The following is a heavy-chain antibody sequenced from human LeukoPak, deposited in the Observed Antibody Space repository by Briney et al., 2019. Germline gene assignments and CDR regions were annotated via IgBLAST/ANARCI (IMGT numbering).Heavy chain of an antibody. Sequence: GGSLRLSCAASGFTFSTYSMNWVRQAPGKGLEWVSSISSSSSYIYYADSVKGRFTISRDNAKNSLYLQMNGLRAEDTAVYYCVRDRGYSYGPFDYWGQGTLVTVSS. V-gene: IGHV3-21*01. CDR3: VRDRGYSYGPFDY. D-gene: IGHD5-18*01. CDR1: GFTFSTYS. CDR2: ISSSSSYI. J-gene: IGHJ4*02.